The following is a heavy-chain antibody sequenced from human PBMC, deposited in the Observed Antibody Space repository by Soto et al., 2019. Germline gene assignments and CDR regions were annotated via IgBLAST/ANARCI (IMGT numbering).Heavy chain of an antibody. CDR3: ARYGYSSSWYDY. V-gene: IGHV4-39*01. CDR1: GGSISSSSYY. CDR2: IYYSGST. J-gene: IGHJ4*02. Sequence: QLQLQESGPGLVKPSETLSLTCTVSGGSISSSSYYWGWIRQPPGKGLEWIGSIYYSGSTYYNPSLKSRVTISVDTSKNQFSLKLSSVTAADTAVYYCARYGYSSSWYDYWGQGTLVTVSS. D-gene: IGHD6-13*01.